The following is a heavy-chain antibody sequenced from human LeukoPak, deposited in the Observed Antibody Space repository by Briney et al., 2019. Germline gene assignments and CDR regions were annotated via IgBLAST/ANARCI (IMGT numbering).Heavy chain of an antibody. CDR3: ARPITIFGVVIRYYYYGMDV. J-gene: IGHJ6*02. CDR2: MNPNSGNT. CDR1: GYTFTSYD. V-gene: IGHV1-8*01. D-gene: IGHD3-3*01. Sequence: GASVKVSCKASGYTFTSYDINWVRQATGQGLEWMGWMNPNSGNTGYAQKFQGRVTMTRNTSISTAYMELSSLRSEDTAVYYCARPITIFGVVIRYYYYGMDVWGQGTTVTVSS.